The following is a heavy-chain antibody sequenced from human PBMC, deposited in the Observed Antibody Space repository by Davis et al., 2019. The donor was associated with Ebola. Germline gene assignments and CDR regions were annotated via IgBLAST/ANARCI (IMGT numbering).Heavy chain of an antibody. CDR3: ARVVLDATGYYADF. V-gene: IGHV4-59*08. J-gene: IGHJ4*02. CDR2: ISYSAYT. Sequence: MPSETLSLTCTVSGDSMNSYYWTWIRRPPGKGLEWIGYISYSAYTNYVPSLKSRVTMSIDTSKNQFSLKLGSVTAADTAVYYCARVVLDATGYYADFWGQGTLVTVSS. D-gene: IGHD3-22*01. CDR1: GDSMNSYY.